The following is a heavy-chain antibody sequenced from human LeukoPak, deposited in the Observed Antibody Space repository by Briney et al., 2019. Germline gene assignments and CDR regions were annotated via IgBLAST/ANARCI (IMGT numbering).Heavy chain of an antibody. CDR2: VFHTGTA. CDR1: GASISRTTYY. CDR3: TENDVGDYGT. Sequence: SETLSLTCSVSGASISRTTYYWGWIRQRPGKGLEWIGSVFHTGTAYYNPSLRSRVTLSVDTSKNQFSLKMSSVTAADTAVYYCTENDVGDYGTWGQGTLVAVSS. V-gene: IGHV4-39*01. J-gene: IGHJ5*02. D-gene: IGHD4-17*01.